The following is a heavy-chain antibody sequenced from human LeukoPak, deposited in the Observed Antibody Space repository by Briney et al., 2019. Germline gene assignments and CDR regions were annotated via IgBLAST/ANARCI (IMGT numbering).Heavy chain of an antibody. D-gene: IGHD4-23*01. CDR1: GGSINNYY. J-gene: IGHJ4*02. Sequence: SETLSLTCTVSGGSINNYYWTWIRQPPGKGLEWIGYIFSSGTTNYNLSLKSRVTISLDMSKNQFSLTLTSVTAADTAIYFCARDRGGLVALDFDHWGQGILVSVSS. V-gene: IGHV4-59*01. CDR2: IFSSGTT. CDR3: ARDRGGLVALDFDH.